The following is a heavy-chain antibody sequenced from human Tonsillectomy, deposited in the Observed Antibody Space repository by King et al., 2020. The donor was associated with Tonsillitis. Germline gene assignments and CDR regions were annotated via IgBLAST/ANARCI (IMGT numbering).Heavy chain of an antibody. CDR1: GYTFTSYY. CDR3: AREIPAASPYYYGMGV. D-gene: IGHD2-2*01. Sequence: VQLVQSGAEVKKPGASVKISCKASGYTFTSYYMHWVRQAPGQGLEWMGIINPSGGSTSYAQKFQGRVTMTRDTSTSTVYMELSSLRSEDTAMYYCAREIPAASPYYYGMGVWRQGTTVTVSS. J-gene: IGHJ6*02. CDR2: INPSGGST. V-gene: IGHV1-46*01.